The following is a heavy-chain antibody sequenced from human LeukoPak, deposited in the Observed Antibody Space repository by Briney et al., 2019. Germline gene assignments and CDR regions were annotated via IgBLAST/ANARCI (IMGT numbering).Heavy chain of an antibody. J-gene: IGHJ4*01. CDR2: VNGNGGST. V-gene: IGHV3-23*01. CDR3: AKSLYGGCDY. D-gene: IGHD3-16*02. Sequence: GGSLRLSCAASGFSFSTYAMSWVRQAPGKGLEWVSGVNGNGGSTSYADSVKGRFTIFRDNSKNTVYLQMNSLRVEDTAVYYCAKSLYGGCDYWGQEPWSLSPQ. CDR1: GFSFSTYA.